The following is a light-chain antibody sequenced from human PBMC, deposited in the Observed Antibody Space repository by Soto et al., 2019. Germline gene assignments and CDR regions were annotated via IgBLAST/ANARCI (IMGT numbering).Light chain of an antibody. CDR3: QQRSAWPALT. CDR2: GAS. CDR1: QSVSSN. V-gene: IGKV3-15*01. J-gene: IGKJ4*01. Sequence: EIVMTQSPATLSVSPGERATLSCRASQSVSSNLAWYQQKPGQAPRLLIYGASTRATGIPARFSGSGSGTDFTLTISSLEPEDFAVYYCQQRSAWPALTFGGGTKVDIK.